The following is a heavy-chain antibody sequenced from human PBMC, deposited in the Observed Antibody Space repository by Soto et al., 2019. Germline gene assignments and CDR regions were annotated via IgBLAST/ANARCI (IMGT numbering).Heavy chain of an antibody. Sequence: QITLKESGPTLVKPTQTLTLTCTFSGFSLSTSGVGVGWIRQPPGKALEWLALIYWDDDKRYSPSLKSRLTITKDTSKNQVVLTMTNTDPVDTATHYCAHRPSYCSPGSCYSGFDYWGQGTLVTVSS. CDR3: AHRPSYCSPGSCYSGFDY. V-gene: IGHV2-5*02. CDR1: GFSLSTSGVG. D-gene: IGHD2-15*01. CDR2: IYWDDDK. J-gene: IGHJ4*02.